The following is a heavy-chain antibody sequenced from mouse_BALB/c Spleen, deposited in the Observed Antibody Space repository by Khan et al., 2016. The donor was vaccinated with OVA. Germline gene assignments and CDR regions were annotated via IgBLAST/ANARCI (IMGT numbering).Heavy chain of an antibody. CDR3: AITSSIHY. J-gene: IGHJ2*01. CDR1: GYSITSGYG. Sequence: VQLQQSGPGLVKPSQSLSLTCTVTGYSITSGYGWNWIRQFPGNKLEWMGYISYSGSTNYNQSLKSRISITRDTSKNQFFLQLTSVATEDTATXYCAITSSIHYWGHGTTLTVSS. V-gene: IGHV3-2*02. D-gene: IGHD1-3*01. CDR2: ISYSGST.